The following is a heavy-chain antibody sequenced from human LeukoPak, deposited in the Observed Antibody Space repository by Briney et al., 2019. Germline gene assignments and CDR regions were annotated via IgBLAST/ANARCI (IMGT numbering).Heavy chain of an antibody. V-gene: IGHV4-38-2*02. CDR2: INHSGST. D-gene: IGHD3-10*01. CDR3: ARGQAGVLLWFGDPRRVGFDY. CDR1: GYSISSGYY. J-gene: IGHJ4*02. Sequence: PSETLSLTCTVSGYSISSGYYWSWIRQPPGKGLEWIGEINHSGSTNYNPSLKSRVTISVDTSKNQFSLKLSSVTAADTAVYYCARGQAGVLLWFGDPRRVGFDYWGQGTLVTVSS.